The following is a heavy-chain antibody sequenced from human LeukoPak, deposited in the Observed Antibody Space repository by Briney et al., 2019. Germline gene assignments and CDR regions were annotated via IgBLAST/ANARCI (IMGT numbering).Heavy chain of an antibody. V-gene: IGHV4-39*01. Sequence: SETLSLTCTVSGVSISSRNSYWGWIRQPPGKGLEWIVSIYYSVSTYYTPSRKSRLTIYVETTKNQFPLRLTSVTAANTAVYYCARQTGSGLFILPGGQGTLVTVSS. J-gene: IGHJ4*02. CDR1: GVSISSRNSY. D-gene: IGHD3/OR15-3a*01. CDR2: IYYSVST. CDR3: ARQTGSGLFILP.